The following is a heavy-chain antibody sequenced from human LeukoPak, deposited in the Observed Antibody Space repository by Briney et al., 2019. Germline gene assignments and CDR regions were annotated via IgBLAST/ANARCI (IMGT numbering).Heavy chain of an antibody. J-gene: IGHJ4*02. CDR2: TYYRSKWSF. Sequence: SQTLSLTCAISGDSIFTNNVAWNWIRQSPSRGLEWLGRTYYRSKWSFDYAVSVKSRITINADTSKNQFSLQLSSVTPEDTAVYYCARGKYASFDNWGQGTLVTVSS. CDR3: ARGKYASFDN. V-gene: IGHV6-1*01. D-gene: IGHD2-2*01. CDR1: GDSIFTNNVA.